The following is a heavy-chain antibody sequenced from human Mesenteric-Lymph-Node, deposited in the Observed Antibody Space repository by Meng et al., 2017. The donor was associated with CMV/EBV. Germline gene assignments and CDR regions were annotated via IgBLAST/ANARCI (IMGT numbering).Heavy chain of an antibody. CDR3: AKRPSGMPADINWFDP. Sequence: GGSLRLSCAASGFSVSSKYMSWVRQAPGKGLEWVSSLSATGHSTDYAASVKGRFTISRDNLKNTLYLQMSSLRAEDTAVYYCAKRPSGMPADINWFDPWGQGTLVTVSS. CDR2: LSATGHST. V-gene: IGHV3-23*01. J-gene: IGHJ5*02. D-gene: IGHD2-2*01. CDR1: GFSVSSKY.